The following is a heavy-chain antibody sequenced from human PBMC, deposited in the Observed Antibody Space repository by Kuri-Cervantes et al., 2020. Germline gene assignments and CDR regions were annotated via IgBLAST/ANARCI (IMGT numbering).Heavy chain of an antibody. CDR1: GFIVSSYA. CDR3: ASHIAVARMVDY. D-gene: IGHD6-19*01. CDR2: INSDGSST. Sequence: GESLKISCAASGFIVSSYAMSWVRQGPGKGLEWVSRINSDGSSTSYADSVKGRFTISRDNAKNTLYLQMNSLRAEDTAVYYCASHIAVARMVDYWGQGTLVTVSS. V-gene: IGHV3-74*01. J-gene: IGHJ4*02.